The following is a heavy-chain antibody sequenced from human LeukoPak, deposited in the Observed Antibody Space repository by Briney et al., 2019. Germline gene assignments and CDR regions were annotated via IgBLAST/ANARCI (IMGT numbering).Heavy chain of an antibody. Sequence: SETLSLTCTVSGGSISSSSYYWGWIRQPPGKGLEWIGTIYYSGSTYYNPPLKSRVTVSVDTSKNQFSLKLSSVTAADTAVYYCARHTLGGGNWFDPWGQGTLVTVST. V-gene: IGHV4-39*01. D-gene: IGHD2-15*01. CDR3: ARHTLGGGNWFDP. CDR2: IYYSGST. CDR1: GGSISSSSYY. J-gene: IGHJ5*02.